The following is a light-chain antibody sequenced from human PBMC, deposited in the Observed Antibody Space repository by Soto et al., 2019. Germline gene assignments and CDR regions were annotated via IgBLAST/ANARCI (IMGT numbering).Light chain of an antibody. CDR2: AAF. V-gene: IGKV1-39*01. CDR1: QSISNY. J-gene: IGKJ1*01. Sequence: DIQMTQSPSSLSASVGDRVTIACRTSQSISNYLNWYQQKPGKAPKLLIYAAFSLQSGVPSRFSGSGSGTEFTLTISSLQAEDFVTYYCQQSYSTPRTFGQGTKVEIK. CDR3: QQSYSTPRT.